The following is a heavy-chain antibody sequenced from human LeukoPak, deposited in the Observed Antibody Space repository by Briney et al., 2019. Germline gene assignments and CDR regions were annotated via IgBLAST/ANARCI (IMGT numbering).Heavy chain of an antibody. CDR3: ARYLTGNNWFDP. Sequence: ASVEVSCKASGGTFSSYAISWVRQAPGQGLEWMGGIIPIFGTANYAQKFQGRVTITTDESTSTAYIELSSLRSEDTAVYYCARYLTGNNWFDPWGQGTLVTVSS. CDR2: IIPIFGTA. CDR1: GGTFSSYA. D-gene: IGHD1-20*01. V-gene: IGHV1-69*05. J-gene: IGHJ5*02.